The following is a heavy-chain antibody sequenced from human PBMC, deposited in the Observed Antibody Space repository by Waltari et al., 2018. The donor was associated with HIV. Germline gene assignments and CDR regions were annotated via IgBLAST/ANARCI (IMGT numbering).Heavy chain of an antibody. CDR2: IYYSGST. D-gene: IGHD1-26*01. CDR3: ARERAAESGYGMDV. Sequence: QVQLQESGPGLVKPSQTLSLTCTVSGGSISSGGYYWSWFRPHPGKGLEWIGYIYYSGSTYYNPSLKSRVTISVDTSKNQFSLKLSSVTAADTAVYYCARERAAESGYGMDVWGQGTTVTVSS. CDR1: GGSISSGGYY. J-gene: IGHJ6*02. V-gene: IGHV4-31*03.